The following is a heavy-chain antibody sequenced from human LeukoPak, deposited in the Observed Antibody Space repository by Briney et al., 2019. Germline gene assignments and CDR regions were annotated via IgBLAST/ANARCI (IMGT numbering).Heavy chain of an antibody. J-gene: IGHJ4*02. D-gene: IGHD2-2*02. CDR2: IRSKVYGGTT. CDR1: GFTLGDYA. CDR3: AKDGVEGVVPAGIRGGHCYFDY. V-gene: IGHV3-49*04. Sequence: GGSLRLSCTASGFTLGDYAMSWVRQAPGTGLEWVGFIRSKVYGGTTEYAASVKGRFTISRDDSKSIAYQQMNSLKTEDTAVYYCAKDGVEGVVPAGIRGGHCYFDYWGQGTLVTVSS.